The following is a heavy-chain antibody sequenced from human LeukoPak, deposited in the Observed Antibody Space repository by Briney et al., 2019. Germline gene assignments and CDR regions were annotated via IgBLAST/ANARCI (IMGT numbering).Heavy chain of an antibody. CDR3: VRRYDSSAYAVDY. CDR2: IYPDDSDT. Sequence: GESLKISCKGSGYSFTSYWIGWGRQMPGKGLEWMGIIYPDDSDTRYSPSFQGQVTISADKSISTAYLQWSSLKASDTAMYYCVRRYDSSAYAVDYWGQGTLVTVSS. V-gene: IGHV5-51*01. CDR1: GYSFTSYW. D-gene: IGHD3-22*01. J-gene: IGHJ4*02.